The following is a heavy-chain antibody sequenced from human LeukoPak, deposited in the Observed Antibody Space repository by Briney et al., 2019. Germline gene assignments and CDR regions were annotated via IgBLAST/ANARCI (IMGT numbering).Heavy chain of an antibody. CDR2: IIPIFGTA. CDR3: AGQGGYDYS. Sequence: GASVKVSCXASGGTFSSYAISWVRQAPGQGLEWMGRIIPIFGTANYAQKFQGRVTITTDESTSTAYMELSSLRSEDTAVYYCAGQGGYDYSWGQGTLVTVSS. CDR1: GGTFSSYA. V-gene: IGHV1-69*05. J-gene: IGHJ4*02. D-gene: IGHD5-12*01.